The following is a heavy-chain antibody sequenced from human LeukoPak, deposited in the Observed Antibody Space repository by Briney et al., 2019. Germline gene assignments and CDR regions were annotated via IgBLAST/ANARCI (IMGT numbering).Heavy chain of an antibody. CDR1: GFTFGDYY. Sequence: GGSLRLSCAASGFTFGDYYMSWIRQAPGKGLEWVSYISSSGSTIYYADSVKGRFTISRDNAKNSLYLQMNSLRAEDTAVYYCARDRNNLDYYYYGMDVWGQGTTVTVSS. J-gene: IGHJ6*02. CDR3: ARDRNNLDYYYYGMDV. V-gene: IGHV3-11*04. CDR2: ISSSGSTI. D-gene: IGHD1-20*01.